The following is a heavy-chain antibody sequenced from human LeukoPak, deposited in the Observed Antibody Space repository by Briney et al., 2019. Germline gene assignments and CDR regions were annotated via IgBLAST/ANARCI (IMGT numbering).Heavy chain of an antibody. J-gene: IGHJ4*02. CDR1: GGTFSSYA. Sequence: ASVKVSCKASGGTFSSYAISWVRQAPGQGLEWMGWISAYNGNTNYAQKLQGRVTMTTDTSTSTAYMELRSLRSDDTAVYYCARDRTAWSYYYDSSGYYGDYWGQGTLVTVSS. V-gene: IGHV1-18*01. D-gene: IGHD3-22*01. CDR2: ISAYNGNT. CDR3: ARDRTAWSYYYDSSGYYGDY.